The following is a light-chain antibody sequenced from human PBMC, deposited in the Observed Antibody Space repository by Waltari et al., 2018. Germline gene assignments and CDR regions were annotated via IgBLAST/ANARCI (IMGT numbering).Light chain of an antibody. J-gene: IGLJ3*02. CDR2: EVS. V-gene: IGLV2-14*03. CDR3: SSLTNGDTWV. CDR1: SCDTNDYDR. Sequence: QSALTQPPSVSGSPGQSITITCVGISCDTNDYDRVSWYHQFPGEVPRLLLFEVSNRSSGVSTRFSGSKSGTTASLVIAGLQSADEATDYCSSLTNGDTWVFGGGTTLTVL.